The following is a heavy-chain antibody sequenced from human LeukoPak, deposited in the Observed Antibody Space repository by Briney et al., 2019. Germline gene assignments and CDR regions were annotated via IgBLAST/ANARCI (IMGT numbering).Heavy chain of an antibody. CDR3: AKRTYYYGSGSYYNRVAFDI. CDR2: INHSGST. D-gene: IGHD3-10*01. J-gene: IGHJ3*02. CDR1: GGSINDPNYY. V-gene: IGHV4-39*07. Sequence: PSETLSLTCNVFGGSINDPNYYWGWIRQPPGKGLEWIGEINHSGSTNYNPSLKSRVTISVDTSKNQFSLKLSSVTAADTAVYYCAKRTYYYGSGSYYNRVAFDIWGQGTMVTVSS.